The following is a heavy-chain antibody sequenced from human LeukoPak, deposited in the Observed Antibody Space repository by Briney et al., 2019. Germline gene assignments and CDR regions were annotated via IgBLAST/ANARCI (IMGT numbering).Heavy chain of an antibody. Sequence: ASVKVSCKASGGTFSSYAISWVRQAPGQGLEWMGGIIPIFGTANYAQKFQGRVTITADESTSTAYMELSSLRSEDTAVYYCARDGDYYDSSGYFRHYMDVWGKGTTVTVSS. CDR3: ARDGDYYDSSGYFRHYMDV. V-gene: IGHV1-69*13. D-gene: IGHD3-22*01. J-gene: IGHJ6*03. CDR2: IIPIFGTA. CDR1: GGTFSSYA.